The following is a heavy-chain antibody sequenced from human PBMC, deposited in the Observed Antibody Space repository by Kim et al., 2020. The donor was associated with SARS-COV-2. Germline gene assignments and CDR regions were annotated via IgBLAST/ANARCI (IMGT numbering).Heavy chain of an antibody. Sequence: SKTLSLTCTVSGGSISSGGYYWSWIRQHPGKGLEWIGYIYYSGSTYYNPSLKSRVTISVDTSKNQFSLKLSSVTAADTAVYYCAREDYDILTGYSWFGYWGQGTLVTVSS. D-gene: IGHD3-9*01. CDR1: GGSISSGGYY. CDR2: IYYSGST. V-gene: IGHV4-31*03. J-gene: IGHJ5*01. CDR3: AREDYDILTGYSWFGY.